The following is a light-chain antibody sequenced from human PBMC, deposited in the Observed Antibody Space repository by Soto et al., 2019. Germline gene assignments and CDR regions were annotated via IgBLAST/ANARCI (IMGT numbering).Light chain of an antibody. CDR3: QRYGASXPT. CDR1: QSVSNNY. CDR2: GAS. V-gene: IGKV3-20*01. J-gene: IGKJ1*01. Sequence: EIVLTQSPGTLSLSPGERATLSCRASQSVSNNYLAWYQQKPGQAPRLLIYGASSKPSGISDRFSGSGSGXXXXXXIXXXXXDDFAVYFCQRYGASXPTFGQGTKVDIK.